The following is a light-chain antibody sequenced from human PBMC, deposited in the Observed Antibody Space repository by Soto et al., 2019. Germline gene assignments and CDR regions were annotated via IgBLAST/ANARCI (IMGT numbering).Light chain of an antibody. CDR1: QSVSSD. Sequence: EIVLTQSPATLSVSPGEGAALSCRASQSVSSDLAWYQQKPGQAPRLLFYGASTRATGVPARFSGSGSGTEFTLTVSSLQSEDFAIYYCQQYTNWPLTFGQGTRLEIK. V-gene: IGKV3-15*01. CDR2: GAS. CDR3: QQYTNWPLT. J-gene: IGKJ5*01.